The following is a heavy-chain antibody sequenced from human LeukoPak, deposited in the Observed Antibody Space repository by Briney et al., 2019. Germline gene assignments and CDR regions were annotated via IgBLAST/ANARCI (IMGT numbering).Heavy chain of an antibody. CDR1: VGSMSSGGYF. V-gene: IGHV4-61*02. CDR2: TYTSGST. Sequence: SETLSLTCTVSVGSMSSGGYFWSWIRQPAGKGLEWIGRTYTSGSTYYDPSFKSRVTISIDTSKSQVSLRLSSVTAADTAVYYCARGCWTTVTTRAFDIWGQGTMVTVSS. D-gene: IGHD1-1*01. J-gene: IGHJ3*02. CDR3: ARGCWTTVTTRAFDI.